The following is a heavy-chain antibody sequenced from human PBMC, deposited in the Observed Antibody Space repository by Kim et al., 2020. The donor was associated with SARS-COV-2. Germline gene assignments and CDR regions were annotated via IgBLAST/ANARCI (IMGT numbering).Heavy chain of an antibody. D-gene: IGHD3-22*01. V-gene: IGHV1-69*13. CDR1: GGTFSSYA. CDR2: IIPIFGTA. Sequence: SVKVSCKASGGTFSSYAISWVRQAPGQGLEWMGGIIPIFGTANYAQKFQGRVTITADESTSTAYMELSSLRSEDTAVYYCARQNGLLDRELDYWGQGTLVTVSS. CDR3: ARQNGLLDRELDY. J-gene: IGHJ4*02.